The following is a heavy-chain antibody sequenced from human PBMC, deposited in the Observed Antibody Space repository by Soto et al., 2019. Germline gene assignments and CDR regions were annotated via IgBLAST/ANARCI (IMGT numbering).Heavy chain of an antibody. CDR2: FYSSGIT. D-gene: IGHD2-21*01. Sequence: SETLSLTCTVSGASISSSSDYWGWIRQPPGKGLEWIGSFYSSGITYYNPSLKSRVTMSLDTSKNQFSLKVTSVTAADTAIYYCARRLHLVMNTYYLDSWGQGTLVTVSS. J-gene: IGHJ4*02. V-gene: IGHV4-39*01. CDR1: GASISSSSDY. CDR3: ARRLHLVMNTYYLDS.